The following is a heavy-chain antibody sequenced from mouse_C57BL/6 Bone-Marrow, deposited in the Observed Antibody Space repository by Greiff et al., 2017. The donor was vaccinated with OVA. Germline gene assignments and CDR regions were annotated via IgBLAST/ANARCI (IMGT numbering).Heavy chain of an antibody. Sequence: QVQLQQSGPELVKPGASVKISCKASGYAFSSSWMNWVKQRPGKGLEWIGRIYPGDGDTNYNGKFKGKATLTADKSSSTAYMQLSSLTSEDSAVYFCARRGYYPYYYAMDYWGQGTSVTVSS. CDR3: ARRGYYPYYYAMDY. D-gene: IGHD2-3*01. CDR1: GYAFSSSW. V-gene: IGHV1-82*01. CDR2: IYPGDGDT. J-gene: IGHJ4*01.